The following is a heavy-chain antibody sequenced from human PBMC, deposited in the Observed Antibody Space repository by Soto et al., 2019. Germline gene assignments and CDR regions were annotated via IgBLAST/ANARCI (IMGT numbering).Heavy chain of an antibody. J-gene: IGHJ6*02. CDR3: ARSDCTGAYCYSWPFNYGVDV. CDR2: IWYDGSNK. V-gene: IGHV3-33*08. CDR1: GFTFNTYG. Sequence: QVQLVESGGGVVQPGGSLRLSCTTSGFTFNTYGMRWVRQAPGKGLEWVAIIWYDGSNKYYADSVKGRFTISRDNSKNTLYLQMNSLRAEDTALYYCARSDCTGAYCYSWPFNYGVDVWGQGTPVTVSS. D-gene: IGHD2-21*02.